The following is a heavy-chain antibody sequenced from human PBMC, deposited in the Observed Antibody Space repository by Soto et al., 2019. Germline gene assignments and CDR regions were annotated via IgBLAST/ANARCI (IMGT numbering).Heavy chain of an antibody. D-gene: IGHD4-17*01. J-gene: IGHJ4*02. CDR1: GFTFSSYW. V-gene: IGHV3-74*01. Sequence: EVQLVESGGDLVQPGGSLRLSCAASGFTFSSYWMHWVRQAPGEGLVWVSRISSDGRSTDHADSVKGRFTISRDNAKNTMYLQMRSLRAEDTAVYFCARVSIGHYGVFDYWGQGTLVTVSS. CDR2: ISSDGRST. CDR3: ARVSIGHYGVFDY.